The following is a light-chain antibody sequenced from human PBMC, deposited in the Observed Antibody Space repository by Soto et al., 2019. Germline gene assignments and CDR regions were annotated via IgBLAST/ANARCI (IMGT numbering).Light chain of an antibody. J-gene: IGLJ2*01. CDR1: STDVGGYNF. CDR2: DVT. Sequence: QSALTQPRSVSGSPGQSVTISCTGTSTDVGGYNFVSWYRQSPGQAPKVIIYDVTRRPSGVPDRFSGSKSGNTASLTISGLQTDDEADYYCCSYAGSYTLIFGGGTKLTVL. CDR3: CSYAGSYTLI. V-gene: IGLV2-11*01.